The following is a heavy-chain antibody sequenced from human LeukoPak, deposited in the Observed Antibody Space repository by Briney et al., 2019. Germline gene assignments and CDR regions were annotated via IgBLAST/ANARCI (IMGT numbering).Heavy chain of an antibody. CDR3: ARHLYDFWSAYYYYYGMDV. CDR1: GGSISSYY. D-gene: IGHD3-3*01. V-gene: IGHV4-59*08. J-gene: IGHJ6*01. Sequence: PSETLSLTCTVSGGSISSYYWSWIRRPPGKGLEWIGYIYYSGSTNYNPSLKSRVIISVDTSKNQFSLKLSSVTAADTAVYYCARHLYDFWSAYYYYYGMDVWGQGTTVTVSS. CDR2: IYYSGST.